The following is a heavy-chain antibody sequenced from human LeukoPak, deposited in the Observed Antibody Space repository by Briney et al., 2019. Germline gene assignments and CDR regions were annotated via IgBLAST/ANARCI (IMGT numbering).Heavy chain of an antibody. CDR1: GYTFTGYY. Sequence: GASVKVSCKASGYTFTGYYMHWVRQAPGQGLEWMGWINPNSGGTNYAQKFQSRVTWTRDTSINTAYMELSGLTSDDTAMYYCARLPTGVAGTVDFWGQGTLVTVSS. CDR3: ARLPTGVAGTVDF. D-gene: IGHD6-19*01. CDR2: INPNSGGT. V-gene: IGHV1-2*02. J-gene: IGHJ4*02.